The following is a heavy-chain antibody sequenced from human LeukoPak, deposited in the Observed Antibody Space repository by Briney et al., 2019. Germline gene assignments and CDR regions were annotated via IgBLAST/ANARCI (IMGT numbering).Heavy chain of an antibody. J-gene: IGHJ3*02. Sequence: SETLSLTCTVSGGSISSYYWSWIRQPAGKGLEWIGRIYTSGSTNYNPSLKSRVTMTVDTSKNQFSLKLSSVTAADTAVYYCARDLYSSSWPHFDIWGQGTVVTVSS. V-gene: IGHV4-4*07. D-gene: IGHD6-13*01. CDR2: IYTSGST. CDR1: GGSISSYY. CDR3: ARDLYSSSWPHFDI.